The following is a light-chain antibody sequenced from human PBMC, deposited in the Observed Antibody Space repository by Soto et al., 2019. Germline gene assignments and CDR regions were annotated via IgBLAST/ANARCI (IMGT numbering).Light chain of an antibody. J-gene: IGKJ1*01. Sequence: EIVMTQSPATLSVSPGERATLSCRAIQSVNSNLAWYQQRPGQAPSLLIYGAFNRATNISARFSGSGSGTEVTLTLTSLQSEDFAIYYCQQYNTWPRTFGQGTKVEIK. CDR2: GAF. CDR1: QSVNSN. V-gene: IGKV3D-15*01. CDR3: QQYNTWPRT.